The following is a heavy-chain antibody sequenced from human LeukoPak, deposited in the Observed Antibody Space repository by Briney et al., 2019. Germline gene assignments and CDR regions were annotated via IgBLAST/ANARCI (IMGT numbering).Heavy chain of an antibody. D-gene: IGHD3-9*01. CDR1: GGSFSGYY. CDR2: INHSGST. J-gene: IGHJ4*02. CDR3: ARAADYDILTAH. Sequence: SETLSLTCAVYGGSFSGYYWIWIRQPPGKGLEWIGEINHSGSTNYNPSLKSQVTISVDTSKNQFSLKLSSVAAADTAVYYCARAADYDILTAHWGQGTLVTVSS. V-gene: IGHV4-34*01.